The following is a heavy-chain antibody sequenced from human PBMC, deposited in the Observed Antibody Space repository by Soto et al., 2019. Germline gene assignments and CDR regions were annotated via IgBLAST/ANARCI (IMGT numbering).Heavy chain of an antibody. CDR3: ARLGSSLSYYAYYYYMDV. Sequence: SETLSLTCTVSGGSISSSSYYWGWIRQPPGKGLEWIGSIYYSGSTYYNPSLKSRVTISVDTSKNQFSLKLSSVTAADTALYYCARLGSSLSYYAYYYYMDVWGKGTTVTVSS. CDR1: GGSISSSSYY. J-gene: IGHJ6*03. V-gene: IGHV4-39*01. CDR2: IYYSGST. D-gene: IGHD6-13*01.